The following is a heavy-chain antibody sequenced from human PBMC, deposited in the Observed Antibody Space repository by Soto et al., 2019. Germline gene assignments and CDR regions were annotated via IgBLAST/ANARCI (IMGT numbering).Heavy chain of an antibody. J-gene: IGHJ6*02. CDR3: AREVVLGIAVACTCSYYHDLRDV. D-gene: IGHD6-19*01. CDR1: GDSVSSNSAA. Sequence: QTNSLTCAISGDSVSSNSAAWNWIRQSPSRGLEWLGRTYYRSKWYNDYAVSVKSRITINPDTSKNQFSLQLNSVTPEDTAVYYCAREVVLGIAVACTCSYYHDLRDVSGQGSTV. V-gene: IGHV6-1*01. CDR2: TYYRSKWYN.